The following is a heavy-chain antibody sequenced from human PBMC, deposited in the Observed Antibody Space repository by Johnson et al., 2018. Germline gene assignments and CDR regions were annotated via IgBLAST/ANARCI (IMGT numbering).Heavy chain of an antibody. J-gene: IGHJ6*02. D-gene: IGHD5-18*01. CDR3: ARDGYSYGYYPAYGMDV. CDR1: GFTFSSYW. CDR2: INSDGSST. V-gene: IGHV3-74*01. Sequence: VQLQESGGGLVQPGGSLRLSCAASGFTFSSYWMHWVRQAPGKGLVWVSRINSDGSSTSYADSVKGRFTISRDNAKNTLYLQMNSLRAEDTAVYYCARDGYSYGYYPAYGMDVWGQGTTVTVSS.